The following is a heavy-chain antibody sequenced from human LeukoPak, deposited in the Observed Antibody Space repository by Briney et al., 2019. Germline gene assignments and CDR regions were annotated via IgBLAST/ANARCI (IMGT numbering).Heavy chain of an antibody. D-gene: IGHD6-19*01. CDR1: GFTFSSYG. CDR2: IWYDGSNK. Sequence: GGSLRLSCAASGFTFSSYGMHWVRQAPGKGLEWVAVIWYDGSNKYYADSVKGRFTISRDNSKNTLYLQMNSLRAEDTAVYYCAKDPSSGPTTNDYWGQGTLVTVSS. V-gene: IGHV3-33*06. J-gene: IGHJ4*02. CDR3: AKDPSSGPTTNDY.